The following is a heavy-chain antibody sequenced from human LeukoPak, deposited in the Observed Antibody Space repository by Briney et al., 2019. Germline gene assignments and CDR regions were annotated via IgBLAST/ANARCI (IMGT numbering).Heavy chain of an antibody. J-gene: IGHJ6*03. V-gene: IGHV6-1*01. CDR1: GDSVSSNSAA. D-gene: IGHD3-3*01. Sequence: SQTLSLTCAISGDSVSSNSAAWNWIRQSPSRGLEWLGRTYYRSKWYNDYAVSVKSRITINPDTSKNQFSLQLNSVTPEDTAVYYCARAHHRSGDFWPYMDVWGKGTTVTVSS. CDR3: ARAHHRSGDFWPYMDV. CDR2: TYYRSKWYN.